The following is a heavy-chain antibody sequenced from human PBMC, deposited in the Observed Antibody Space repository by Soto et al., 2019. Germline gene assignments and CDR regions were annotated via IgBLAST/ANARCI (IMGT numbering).Heavy chain of an antibody. CDR2: ISGYNGNT. CDR3: ARDPGFGFGYSYAFAMDV. V-gene: IGHV1-18*01. CDR1: GYTFSNYG. Sequence: ASVKVSCKASGYTFSNYGISGVRQCPGQGLEWMGWISGYNGNTHYEEKVQDRIKMTTDTSTSTTYLELRSLRSDDTAVYFCARDPGFGFGYSYAFAMDVWGQGTTVTVSS. D-gene: IGHD5-18*01. J-gene: IGHJ6*02.